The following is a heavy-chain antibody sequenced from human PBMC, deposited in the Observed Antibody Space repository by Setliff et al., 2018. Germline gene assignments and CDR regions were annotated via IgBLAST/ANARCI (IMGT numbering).Heavy chain of an antibody. J-gene: IGHJ4*02. CDR1: GFTSSMYG. CDR2: IRHDGSNE. D-gene: IGHD3-22*01. V-gene: IGHV3-30*02. Sequence: GGSLRLSCTASGFTSSMYGIHWVRQAPGKGLEWVAYIRHDGSNENYADSVKGRFTVSRDNSRNTLFLQMNSLRAEDTAVYYCAKDTHYYSSSGYYCFDYWGQGTLVTVSS. CDR3: AKDTHYYSSSGYYCFDY.